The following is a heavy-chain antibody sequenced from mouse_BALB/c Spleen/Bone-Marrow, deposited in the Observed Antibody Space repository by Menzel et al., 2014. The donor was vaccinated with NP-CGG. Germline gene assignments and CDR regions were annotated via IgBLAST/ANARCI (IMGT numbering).Heavy chain of an antibody. D-gene: IGHD2-4*01. CDR1: SYTFTSYW. J-gene: IGHJ3*01. CDR2: IDPYDSET. CDR3: ARGRDYDVFAY. V-gene: IGHV1-52*01. Sequence: QVQLKQSGAELVRPGASVKLSCKASSYTFTSYWMNWVKQRPEQGLEWIGRIDPYDSETHYNQKFKDKAILTVDKSSSTAYMQLSSLTSEDSAVYYCARGRDYDVFAYWGQGTLVTVSA.